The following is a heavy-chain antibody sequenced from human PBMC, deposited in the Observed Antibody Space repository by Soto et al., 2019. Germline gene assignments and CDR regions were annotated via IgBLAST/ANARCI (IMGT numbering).Heavy chain of an antibody. V-gene: IGHV4-59*01. CDR2: IYYSGST. Sequence: PSETLSLTCTVSGGSISSYYWSWIRQPPGKGLEWIGYIYYSGSTNYNPSLKSRVTISVDTSKNQFSLKLSSVTAADTAVYYCARARNYYDSSRLDYWGQGTLVTVSS. CDR3: ARARNYYDSSRLDY. D-gene: IGHD3-22*01. J-gene: IGHJ4*02. CDR1: GGSISSYY.